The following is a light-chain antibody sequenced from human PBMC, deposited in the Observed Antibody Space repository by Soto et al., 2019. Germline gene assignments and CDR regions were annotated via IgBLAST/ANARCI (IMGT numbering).Light chain of an antibody. J-gene: IGLJ3*02. V-gene: IGLV2-14*01. CDR2: DVS. Sequence: QSALTQSASVSGSPGQSITISCTGTSSDVGGYNYVSWYQQHPGKAPKLMIYDVSNRPSEVSNRFSGSKSGNTASLTISGLQAEDEADYYCSSYTSSSTRVFGGGTKLTVL. CDR3: SSYTSSSTRV. CDR1: SSDVGGYNY.